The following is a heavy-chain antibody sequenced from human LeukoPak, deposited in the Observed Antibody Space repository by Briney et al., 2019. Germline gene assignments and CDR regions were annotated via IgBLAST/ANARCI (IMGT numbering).Heavy chain of an antibody. CDR1: GFTFSSYA. Sequence: GGSLRLSCAASGFTFSSYAMSWVRQAPGKGLEWVSAISGSGGSTYYADSVKGRFTISRDNSKNTLYLQMNSLRAEDTAVYYCAKWSIRGYGGYYYFDYWGQGTLVTVSS. CDR2: ISGSGGST. J-gene: IGHJ4*02. V-gene: IGHV3-23*01. D-gene: IGHD3-22*01. CDR3: AKWSIRGYGGYYYFDY.